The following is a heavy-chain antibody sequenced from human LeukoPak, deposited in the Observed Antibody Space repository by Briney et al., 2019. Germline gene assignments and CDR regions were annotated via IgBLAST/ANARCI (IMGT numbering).Heavy chain of an antibody. D-gene: IGHD6-13*01. CDR3: ARGEQQLSRWGYYYYYYYMDV. Sequence: SETLSLTCTVSGGSISSYYWSWIRQPPEKGLEWIGYIYYSGSTSYKSSLKSRVTISVDTSKNQFSLKLSSVTAADTAVYYCARGEQQLSRWGYYYYYYYMDVWGKGTTVTVSS. CDR2: IYYSGST. V-gene: IGHV4-59*01. CDR1: GGSISSYY. J-gene: IGHJ6*03.